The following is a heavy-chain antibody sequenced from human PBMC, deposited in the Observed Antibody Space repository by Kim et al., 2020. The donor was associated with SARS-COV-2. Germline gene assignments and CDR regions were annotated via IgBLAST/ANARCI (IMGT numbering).Heavy chain of an antibody. CDR1: GGSISSDY. Sequence: SETLSLTCTVSGGSISSDYWTWIRQPPGKGLEWIGYIKYSGRTNYNPSLGSRVAILVDTSKTNFSLKLSSVTATDTAMYFCARLPDITGWPYDSWGQGILVTVAS. CDR2: IKYSGRT. CDR3: ARLPDITGWPYDS. D-gene: IGHD6-19*01. J-gene: IGHJ4*02. V-gene: IGHV4-59*01.